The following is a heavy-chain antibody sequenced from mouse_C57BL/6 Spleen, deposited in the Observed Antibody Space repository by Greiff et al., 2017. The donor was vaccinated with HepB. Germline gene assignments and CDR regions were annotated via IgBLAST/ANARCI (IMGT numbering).Heavy chain of an antibody. CDR1: GFTFSDFY. CDR3: ARDADYDYAFAY. CDR2: SRNKANDYTT. D-gene: IGHD2-4*01. V-gene: IGHV7-1*01. J-gene: IGHJ3*01. Sequence: EVKVVESGGGLVQSGRSLRLSCATSGFTFSDFYMEWVRQAPGKGLEWIAASRNKANDYTTEYSASVKGRFIVSRDTSQSILYLQMNALRAEDTAIYYCARDADYDYAFAYWGQGTLVTVSA.